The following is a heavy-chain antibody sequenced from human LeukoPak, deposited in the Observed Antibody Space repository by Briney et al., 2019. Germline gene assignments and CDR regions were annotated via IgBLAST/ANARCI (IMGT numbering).Heavy chain of an antibody. CDR3: ARDQEGFDY. V-gene: IGHV1-46*01. CDR2: IYPRDGST. J-gene: IGHJ4*02. Sequence: ASVKVSCKASGYTFTSNYIHWVRQAPGQGLEWMGMIYPRDGSTGYAQKFQGRVTVTRDTSTSTVHMELSGLRSEDTAVYYCARDQEGFDYWGQGTLVTVSS. CDR1: GYTFTSNY.